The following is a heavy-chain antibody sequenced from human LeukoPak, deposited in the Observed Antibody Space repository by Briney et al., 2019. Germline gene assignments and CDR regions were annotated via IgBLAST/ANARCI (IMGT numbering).Heavy chain of an antibody. V-gene: IGHV4-59*08. J-gene: IGHJ3*02. CDR1: GGSFSGYY. CDR2: IYYSGST. Sequence: SETLSLTCAVYGGSFSGYYWGWIRQPPGKGLEWIGSIYYSGSTNYNPSLKSRVTISIDTSKNQFSLKLSSVTAADTAVYYCARHQWVPAFDIWGQGTMVTVSS. CDR3: ARHQWVPAFDI. D-gene: IGHD1-26*01.